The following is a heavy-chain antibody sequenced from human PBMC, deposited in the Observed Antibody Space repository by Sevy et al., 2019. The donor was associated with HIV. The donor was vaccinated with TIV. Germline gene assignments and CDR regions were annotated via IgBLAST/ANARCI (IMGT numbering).Heavy chain of an antibody. V-gene: IGHV3-23*01. J-gene: IGHJ3*02. CDR2: ISGSSGTT. CDR3: ARNLSPSGAFDI. Sequence: GGSLRLSCAASGLTFSNYVMSWVRQAPGKGLEWLSVISGSSGTTYAAESVKGRFTSSSDNSKNTLYLHMSSLGAEDTAVYYCARNLSPSGAFDIWGQGTRVTVSS. CDR1: GLTFSNYV. D-gene: IGHD6-25*01.